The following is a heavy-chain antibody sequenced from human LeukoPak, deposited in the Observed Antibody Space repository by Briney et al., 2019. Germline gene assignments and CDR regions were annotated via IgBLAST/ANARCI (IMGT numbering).Heavy chain of an antibody. V-gene: IGHV3-21*01. Sequence: GGSLRLSCAASGFTFSSYSMNWVRQAPGKGLEWVSSISSSSSYKYYADSVKGRFTNSRDNAKNSLYLQMNSLRAEDTGVDYCALVHVEGYCSSTSCYAFDYWGQGTLVTVSS. CDR1: GFTFSSYS. D-gene: IGHD2-2*01. J-gene: IGHJ4*02. CDR3: ALVHVEGYCSSTSCYAFDY. CDR2: ISSSSSYK.